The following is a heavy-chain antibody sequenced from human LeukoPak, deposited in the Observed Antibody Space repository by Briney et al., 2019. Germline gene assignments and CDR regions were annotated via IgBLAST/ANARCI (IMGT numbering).Heavy chain of an antibody. J-gene: IGHJ4*02. V-gene: IGHV3-48*01. Sequence: GGSLRLSCAGSGFAFRSYGMNWVRQAPGKGLEWVSYINTISSTIHYVDSVRGRFTISRDNAKNSLYLQMNSLRAEDTAVYYCAEEILGSSCGGDCYSDYWGQGTLVTVSS. CDR3: AEEILGSSCGGDCYSDY. CDR1: GFAFRSYG. D-gene: IGHD2-21*02. CDR2: INTISSTI.